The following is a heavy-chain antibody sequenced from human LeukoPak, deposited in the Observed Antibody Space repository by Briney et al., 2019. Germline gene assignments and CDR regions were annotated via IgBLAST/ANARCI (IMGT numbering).Heavy chain of an antibody. D-gene: IGHD5-18*01. Sequence: PGGSLRLSCAVSGFSVSNNYMGWVRQAPGKGLEWVSVIYSGGTTYYADSVKGRFTISRGNSKNTLYLQMNSLRGEDTALYYCARLYSYAFDYWGQGTLVTVSS. CDR3: ARLYSYAFDY. J-gene: IGHJ4*02. V-gene: IGHV3-53*01. CDR1: GFSVSNNY. CDR2: IYSGGTT.